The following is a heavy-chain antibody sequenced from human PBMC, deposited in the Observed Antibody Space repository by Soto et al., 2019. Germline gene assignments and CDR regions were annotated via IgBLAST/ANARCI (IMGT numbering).Heavy chain of an antibody. CDR1: GFTFSNYA. CDR3: AKVPAAIYYYNYGMDV. CDR2: ISGSGGST. Sequence: PGGSLRLSCAASGFTFSNYAMSWVRQAPGKGLEWVSAISGSGGSTYYADSVKGRFTISRDNSKNTLYLQMNSLRAEDTAVYYCAKVPAAIYYYNYGMDVWGQGTTVTVSS. D-gene: IGHD2-2*02. J-gene: IGHJ6*02. V-gene: IGHV3-23*01.